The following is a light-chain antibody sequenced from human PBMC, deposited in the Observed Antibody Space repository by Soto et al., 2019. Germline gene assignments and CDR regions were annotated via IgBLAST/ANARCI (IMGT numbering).Light chain of an antibody. CDR3: QHRSDWLFS. J-gene: IGKJ3*01. CDR2: DAF. V-gene: IGKV3-11*01. CDR1: QNVKNY. Sequence: EIVLTQSPATLSLSPGERATLSCRASQNVKNYLAWYQQKPGQPPRLLIYDAFNRATGIPTRFSGSGSGTDFTLTSSSLEPEDFAVYYCQHRSDWLFSFGPGTKVD.